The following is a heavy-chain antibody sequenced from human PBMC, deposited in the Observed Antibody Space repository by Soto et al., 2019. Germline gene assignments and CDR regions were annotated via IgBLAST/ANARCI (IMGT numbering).Heavy chain of an antibody. CDR2: IIPIFGTA. V-gene: IGHV1-69*05. J-gene: IGHJ4*02. CDR1: GGTFSSYA. D-gene: IGHD5-12*01. CDR3: ARPRAKMATTPWYFDY. Sequence: QVQLVQSGAEVKKPGSSVKVSCKASGGTFSSYAISWVRQAPGQGLEWMGGIIPIFGTANYAQKFQGRVTITXXEXTXRAYMELSSLRSEDTAVYYCARPRAKMATTPWYFDYWGQGTLVTVSS.